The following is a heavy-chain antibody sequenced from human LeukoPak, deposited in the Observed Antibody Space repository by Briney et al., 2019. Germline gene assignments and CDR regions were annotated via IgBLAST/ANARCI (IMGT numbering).Heavy chain of an antibody. CDR1: GGSFSGYY. Sequence: PSETLSLTCAVYGGSFSGYYWSWIRQPPGKGLEWIGEINHSGSTNYNPSLKSRVTISVDTSKNQFSLRLSSVTAADTAVYYCARQVGYCSGGSCSKTRPFDYWGQGTLVTVSS. V-gene: IGHV4-34*01. CDR3: ARQVGYCSGGSCSKTRPFDY. J-gene: IGHJ4*02. D-gene: IGHD2-15*01. CDR2: INHSGST.